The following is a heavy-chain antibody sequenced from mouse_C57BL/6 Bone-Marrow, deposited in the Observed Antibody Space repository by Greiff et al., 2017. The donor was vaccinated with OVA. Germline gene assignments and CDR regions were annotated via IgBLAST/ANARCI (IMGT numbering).Heavy chain of an antibody. CDR1: GYTFTSYW. V-gene: IGHV1-52*01. D-gene: IGHD2-5*01. J-gene: IGHJ4*01. Sequence: QVQLQQPGAELVRPGSSVKLSCKASGYTFTSYWMHWVKQRPIQGLEWIGNIDPSDSETHYNQKFKDKATLTVDKSSSTAYMQLSSLRSEDAAVYFYARDYSNRYYYAMDYWGQGTSVTVSS. CDR3: ARDYSNRYYYAMDY. CDR2: IDPSDSET.